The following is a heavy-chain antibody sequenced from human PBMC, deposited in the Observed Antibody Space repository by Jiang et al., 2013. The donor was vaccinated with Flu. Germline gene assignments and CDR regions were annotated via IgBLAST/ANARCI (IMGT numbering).Heavy chain of an antibody. CDR2: ISYSGSGYVPYSGST. D-gene: IGHD1-26*01. CDR1: GGSLGSYY. CDR3: ARHLLYSFDP. Sequence: GPGLVKPSETLSLTCTVSGGSLGSYYWSWMRQSPGKGLEWIGYISYSGSGYVPYSGSTNYNPSLKSRVTISIDTSKNQFSLKLSSVTAADTAVYYCARHLLYSFDPWGQGSLVTVSS. V-gene: IGHV4-59*08. J-gene: IGHJ5*02.